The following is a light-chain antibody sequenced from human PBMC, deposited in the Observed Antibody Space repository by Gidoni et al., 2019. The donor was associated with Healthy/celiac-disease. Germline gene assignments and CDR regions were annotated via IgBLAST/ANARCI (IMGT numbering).Light chain of an antibody. CDR1: QSVSSY. CDR2: DAS. V-gene: IGKV3-11*01. Sequence: EIVLPPSPATLSLSPGARATLSCRASQSVSSYLAWYQQKPGQAPRLLIYDASNRATGIPARCSGSGSGTDFTLTISSLEPEDFAVYYCQQRSNWPPTFGGGTKVEIK. J-gene: IGKJ4*01. CDR3: QQRSNWPPT.